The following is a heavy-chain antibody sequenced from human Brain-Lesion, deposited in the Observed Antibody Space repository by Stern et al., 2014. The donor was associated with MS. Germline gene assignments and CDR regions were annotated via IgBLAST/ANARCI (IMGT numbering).Heavy chain of an antibody. CDR2: ISNDGNHK. CDR1: GFTYTDYW. V-gene: IGHV3-30*18. Sequence: VQLEESGGGLVQPGGSLRLSCAASGFTYTDYWMRWVRQAPGKGPEWVAVISNDGNHKYYAGSVKDRFTISRDNSKNTLYLQMNSPRVEDTAVYYCAKHLAERPFDYWGQGTLVTVSS. J-gene: IGHJ4*02. CDR3: AKHLAERPFDY. D-gene: IGHD1-1*01.